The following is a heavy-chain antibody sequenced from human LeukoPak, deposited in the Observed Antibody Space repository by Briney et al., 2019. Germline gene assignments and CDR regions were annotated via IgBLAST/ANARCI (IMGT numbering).Heavy chain of an antibody. CDR2: IKQDGSEI. Sequence: GGSLRLSCAASGFTFSGYWMSWVRQAPGKGLEWVANIKQDGSEIYYVDSVKGRFTVSRDNAKNSLYLQMNSLRAEDTAVYYCATNAAPGIIDYWGQGILVTVSS. V-gene: IGHV3-7*01. D-gene: IGHD6-13*01. CDR3: ATNAAPGIIDY. CDR1: GFTFSGYW. J-gene: IGHJ4*02.